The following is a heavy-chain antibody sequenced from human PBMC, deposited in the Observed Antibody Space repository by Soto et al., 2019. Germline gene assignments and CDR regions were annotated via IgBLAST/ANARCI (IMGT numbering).Heavy chain of an antibody. Sequence: SETLSLTCTVSGGSISSYYWSWIRQPPGKGLEWIGYIYYSGSTNYNPSLKSRVTISVDTSKNQFSLKLSSVTAADAAVYYCARGGYYGSGSYYNGAFDIWGQGTMVTVSS. D-gene: IGHD3-10*01. CDR3: ARGGYYGSGSYYNGAFDI. CDR2: IYYSGST. V-gene: IGHV4-59*01. CDR1: GGSISSYY. J-gene: IGHJ3*02.